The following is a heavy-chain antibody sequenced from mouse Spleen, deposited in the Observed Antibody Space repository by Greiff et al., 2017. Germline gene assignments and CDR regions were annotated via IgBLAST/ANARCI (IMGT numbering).Heavy chain of an antibody. Sequence: EVQLQESGPGLVKPSQSLSLTCTVTGYSITSDYAWNWIRQFPGNKLEWMGYISYSGSTSYNPSLKSRISITRDTSKNQFFLQLNSVTTEDTATYYCARNDGNYAYAMDYWGQGTSVTVSS. CDR3: ARNDGNYAYAMDY. J-gene: IGHJ4*01. V-gene: IGHV3-2*02. D-gene: IGHD2-1*01. CDR1: GYSITSDYA. CDR2: ISYSGST.